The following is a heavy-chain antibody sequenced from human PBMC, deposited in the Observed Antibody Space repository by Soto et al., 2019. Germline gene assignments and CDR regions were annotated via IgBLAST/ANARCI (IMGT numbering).Heavy chain of an antibody. CDR3: ARENHGGRVRYYFDY. J-gene: IGHJ4*02. CDR1: GGTFSRYS. Sequence: QVQLVQSGAEVKKPGSSVKVSCKVSGGTFSRYSISWVQQAPGQGLEWMGGIIPVFGTTDYAQKFQGRVTITADESTSTAYMEVSSLRSEDTAVYYCARENHGGRVRYYFDYWGQGTLVTVSS. CDR2: IIPVFGTT. D-gene: IGHD2-15*01. V-gene: IGHV1-69*01.